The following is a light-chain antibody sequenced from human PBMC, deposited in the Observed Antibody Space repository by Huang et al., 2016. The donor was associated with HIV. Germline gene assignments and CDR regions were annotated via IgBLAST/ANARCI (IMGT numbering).Light chain of an antibody. CDR2: WAT. CDR1: QSPLYSLIKKNY. V-gene: IGKV4-1*01. CDR3: LQYYSVPQT. Sequence: DIVMTQSPDSLAVSPGERATINCKSSQSPLYSLIKKNYLAWFQQKPGRPPKLLIYWATTRESGFPYRFSGSGSGTDFPLTINILQAEDVAVYFCLQYYSVPQTFGHGTKVEIK. J-gene: IGKJ1*01.